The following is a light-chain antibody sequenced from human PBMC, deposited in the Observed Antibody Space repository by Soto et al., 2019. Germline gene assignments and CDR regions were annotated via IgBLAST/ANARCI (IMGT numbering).Light chain of an antibody. Sequence: EIVLTQSPATLSLSPGERATLSCGASQSVGYYLTWYQQKPGQAPRLLIYDASNRAAGIPARFSGSGSGTDFTLTISGLEPEDFAVYYCQQYNNWPYTFGQGTKLEIK. V-gene: IGKV3-11*01. J-gene: IGKJ2*01. CDR1: QSVGYY. CDR2: DAS. CDR3: QQYNNWPYT.